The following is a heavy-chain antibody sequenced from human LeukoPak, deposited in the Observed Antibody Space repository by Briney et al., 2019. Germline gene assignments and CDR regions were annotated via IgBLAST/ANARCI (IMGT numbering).Heavy chain of an antibody. CDR2: ISWNSGSI. V-gene: IGHV3-9*01. Sequence: GGSLRLSCAASGLTFDDYAMHWVRQAPGKGPEWVSGISWNSGSIGYADSVKGRFTIFRDNAKNSLYLQMNSLRAEDTALYYCAKGRDKYQLLSKNWFDPWGQGTLVTVSS. J-gene: IGHJ5*02. CDR1: GLTFDDYA. CDR3: AKGRDKYQLLSKNWFDP. D-gene: IGHD2-2*01.